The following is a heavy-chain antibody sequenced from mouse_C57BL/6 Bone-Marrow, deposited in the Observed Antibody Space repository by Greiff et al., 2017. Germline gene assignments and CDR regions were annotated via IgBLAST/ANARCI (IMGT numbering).Heavy chain of an antibody. J-gene: IGHJ2*01. CDR2: IDPEIGDT. CDR1: GFNIKDDY. Sequence: VQLKESGAELVRPGASVKLSCTASGFNIKDDYIHWVKQRPEQGLEWIGWIDPEIGDTDYASKFQGKATITSATSSNTAYLQLSSLTSEDTAVYYCSSFDGNYFDFWGQGTPLTVAS. V-gene: IGHV14-4*01. D-gene: IGHD2-3*01. CDR3: SSFDGNYFDF.